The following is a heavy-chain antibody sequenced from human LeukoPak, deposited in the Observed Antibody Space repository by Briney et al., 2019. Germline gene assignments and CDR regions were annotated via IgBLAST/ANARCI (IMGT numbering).Heavy chain of an antibody. Sequence: GGSLRLSCAASGFTFNSYAMSWVRQAPGEGLEWVPIISASGGSTYYADSVKGRFTISRDNSKNTLYLQMNSLRAEDTAVYYCATQGGNFDYWGQGTLVTVSS. J-gene: IGHJ4*02. CDR1: GFTFNSYA. CDR2: ISASGGST. CDR3: ATQGGNFDY. V-gene: IGHV3-23*01. D-gene: IGHD3-16*01.